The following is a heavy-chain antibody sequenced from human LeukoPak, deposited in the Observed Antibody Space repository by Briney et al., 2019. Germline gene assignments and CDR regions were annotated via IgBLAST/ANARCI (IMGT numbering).Heavy chain of an antibody. V-gene: IGHV1-69*04. D-gene: IGHD6-19*01. CDR3: ARDPPRSSSGWRDDY. CDR2: IIPILGIA. J-gene: IGHJ4*02. CDR1: GYTFTSYY. Sequence: SVKVSCKASGYTFTSYYMHWVRQAPGQGLEWMGRIIPILGIANYAQKFQGRVTITADKSTSTAYMELSSLRSEDTAVYYCARDPPRSSSGWRDDYWGQGTLVTVSS.